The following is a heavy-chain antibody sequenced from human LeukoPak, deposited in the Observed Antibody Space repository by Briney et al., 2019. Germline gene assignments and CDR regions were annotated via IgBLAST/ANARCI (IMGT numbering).Heavy chain of an antibody. Sequence: SETLSLTCTVSGGSISSYYWSRIRQPPGKGLEWIGYIYYSGSTNYNPSLKSRVTISVDTSKNQFSLKLSSVTAADTAVYFCALAPNSNWFDFWGPGTLVTVSS. D-gene: IGHD2-8*01. V-gene: IGHV4-59*08. CDR1: GGSISSYY. J-gene: IGHJ5*01. CDR3: ALAPNSNWFDF. CDR2: IYYSGST.